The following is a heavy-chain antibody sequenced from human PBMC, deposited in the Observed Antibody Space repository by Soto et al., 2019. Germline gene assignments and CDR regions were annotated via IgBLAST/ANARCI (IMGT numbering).Heavy chain of an antibody. CDR3: ARGPGIAARPRYYYYYMDV. D-gene: IGHD6-6*01. V-gene: IGHV4-34*01. CDR2: INHSGST. CDR1: GGSFRGYY. Sequence: SETLSLTCAVYGGSFRGYYWSWIRQPPGKGLEWIGEINHSGSTNYNPSLKSRVTISVDTSKNQFSLKLSSVTAADTAVYYCARGPGIAARPRYYYYYMDVWGKGTTVTVSS. J-gene: IGHJ6*03.